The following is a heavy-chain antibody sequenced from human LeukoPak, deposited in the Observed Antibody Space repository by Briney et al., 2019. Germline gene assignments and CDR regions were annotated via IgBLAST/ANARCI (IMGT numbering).Heavy chain of an antibody. V-gene: IGHV4-59*08. CDR2: IYYSGST. D-gene: IGHD3-9*01. J-gene: IGHJ6*03. CDR3: ARHDILTGYYTSKYYYYYMDV. CDR1: GGSISSHY. Sequence: SETLSLTCTVSGGSISSHYWGWIRQPPGKGLEWIGYIYYSGSTNYNPSPKSRVTISVDTSKNQFSLKLSSVTAADTAVYYCARHDILTGYYTSKYYYYYMDVWGKGTTVTVSS.